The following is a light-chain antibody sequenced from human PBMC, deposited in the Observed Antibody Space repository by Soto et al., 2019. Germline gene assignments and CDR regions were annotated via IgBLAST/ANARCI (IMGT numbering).Light chain of an antibody. V-gene: IGKV1-5*03. J-gene: IGKJ4*01. CDR2: KAS. Sequence: DIQKTQSPSTLSASVGDRVTITCRASESINKWLAWYQQKPGKAPNLLIYKASSLKSGVPLRFSGSGSGTEFTLTINSLQPDDFATYYCQQLESYPSTFGGGTKVDIK. CDR3: QQLESYPST. CDR1: ESINKW.